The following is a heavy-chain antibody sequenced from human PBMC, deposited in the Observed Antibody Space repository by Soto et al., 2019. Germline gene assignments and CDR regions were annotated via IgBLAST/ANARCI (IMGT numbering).Heavy chain of an antibody. D-gene: IGHD2-21*01. CDR1: GVSFSGYY. CDR3: ARENIPQGGYGMDV. Sequence: SETLSLTCAVYGVSFSGYYWGWIRQPPGKGLEWIGEINHSGSTNYNLSLKSRVTISVDTSKNQFSLKLRSVTAADTAVYYCARENIPQGGYGMDVWGQGTTVTVSS. CDR2: INHSGST. J-gene: IGHJ6*02. V-gene: IGHV4-34*01.